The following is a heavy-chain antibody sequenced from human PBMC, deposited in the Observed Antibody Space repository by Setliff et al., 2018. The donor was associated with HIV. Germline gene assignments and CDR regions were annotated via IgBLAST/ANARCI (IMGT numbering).Heavy chain of an antibody. CDR3: ARDRGSSYYYYYYMDV. Sequence: PSETLSLTCTVSGGSISSTYWSWIRQPPGKGLEWIGYIYYTGTTDYSPSFKSRVTISVDTSKNQFSLKLSSVTAADTAVYYCARDRGSSYYYYYYMDVWGKGTTVTVSS. CDR2: IYYTGTT. J-gene: IGHJ6*03. V-gene: IGHV4-59*01. D-gene: IGHD6-6*01. CDR1: GGSISSTY.